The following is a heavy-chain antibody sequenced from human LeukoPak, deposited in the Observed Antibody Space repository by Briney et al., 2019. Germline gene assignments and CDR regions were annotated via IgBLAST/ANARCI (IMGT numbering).Heavy chain of an antibody. D-gene: IGHD3-22*01. CDR2: IIPIFGTA. Sequence: SVKVSCKASGGTFSSYAISWVRQAPGQRLEWMGGIIPIFGTANYAQKFQGRVTITTDESTSTAYMELSSLRSEDTAVYYCARTGHQHYDSSGYETLDYWGQGTLVTVSS. CDR1: GGTFSSYA. V-gene: IGHV1-69*05. CDR3: ARTGHQHYDSSGYETLDY. J-gene: IGHJ4*02.